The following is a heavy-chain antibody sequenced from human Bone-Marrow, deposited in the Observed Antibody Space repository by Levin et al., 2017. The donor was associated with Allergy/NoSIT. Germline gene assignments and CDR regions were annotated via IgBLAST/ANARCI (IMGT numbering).Heavy chain of an antibody. V-gene: IGHV4-30-4*01. CDR3: ARGAECSGGRCYSYNWFDP. J-gene: IGHJ5*02. CDR2: IDDSGSA. CDR1: GASITTRDYS. Sequence: SQTLSLTCTVSGASITTRDYSWTWIRQSPGKGLELIGYIDDSGSAYYNPSLKSRLTISVDRSKNQFSLKMTPVTAADTAVFYCARGAECSGGRCYSYNWFDPWGQGTLVTVSS. D-gene: IGHD2-15*01.